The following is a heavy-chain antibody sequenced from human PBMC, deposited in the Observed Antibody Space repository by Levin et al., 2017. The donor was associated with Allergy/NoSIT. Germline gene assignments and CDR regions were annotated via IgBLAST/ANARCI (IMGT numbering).Heavy chain of an antibody. J-gene: IGHJ4*02. V-gene: IGHV3-30*04. CDR2: ISYDGSIK. Sequence: GESLKISCAASGFTFSTFYMHWVRQAPGRGLEWVALISYDGSIKDYADSVRGRFTISRDNSNNTLFLQMNSLRPEDTAVYYCAKDGQRTGEYSDHWGQGTLVTVSS. D-gene: IGHD7-27*01. CDR1: GFTFSTFY. CDR3: AKDGQRTGEYSDH.